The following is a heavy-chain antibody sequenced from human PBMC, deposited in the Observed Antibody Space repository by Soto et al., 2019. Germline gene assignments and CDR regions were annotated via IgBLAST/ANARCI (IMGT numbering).Heavy chain of an antibody. CDR3: ASLWYRDGCSGGSCYYDGMDV. CDR2: IWYDGSNK. CDR1: GFTFSSYG. D-gene: IGHD2-15*01. V-gene: IGHV3-33*01. Sequence: QVPLVESGGGVVQPGRSLRLSCAASGFTFSSYGMHWVRQAPGKGLEWVAVIWYDGSNKYYADSVKGRFTISRDNSKXXLXLXXNSLRAEDTAVYYCASLWYRDGCSGGSCYYDGMDVWGQGTTVTVSS. J-gene: IGHJ6*02.